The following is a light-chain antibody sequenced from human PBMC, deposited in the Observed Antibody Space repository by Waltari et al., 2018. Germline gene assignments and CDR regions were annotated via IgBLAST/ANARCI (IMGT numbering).Light chain of an antibody. V-gene: IGKV1-39*01. Sequence: DIQMTKSPSSPSASVGDRVTITCRASQSISSYLNWYQQKPGKAPKLLIYAASSLQSGVPSRFSGSGSGTDFTLTISSLQPEDFATYYCQQSYSSPPTFGQGTKVGLK. CDR2: AAS. CDR1: QSISSY. CDR3: QQSYSSPPT. J-gene: IGKJ1*01.